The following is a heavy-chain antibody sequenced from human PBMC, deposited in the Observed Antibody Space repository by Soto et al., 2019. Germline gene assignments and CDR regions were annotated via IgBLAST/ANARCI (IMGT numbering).Heavy chain of an antibody. V-gene: IGHV1-46*03. Sequence: ASVKVSCKASGYIFTSYYIHWVRQAPGQGLEWMGWINPFVWSSMFAQSFQGRVTMTRDSSTSTVYMEVSSLRSEDTAVYYCSRVDPGETSPFDHWGQGTLVTVSS. D-gene: IGHD3-10*01. CDR3: SRVDPGETSPFDH. CDR2: INPFVWSS. J-gene: IGHJ4*02. CDR1: GYIFTSYY.